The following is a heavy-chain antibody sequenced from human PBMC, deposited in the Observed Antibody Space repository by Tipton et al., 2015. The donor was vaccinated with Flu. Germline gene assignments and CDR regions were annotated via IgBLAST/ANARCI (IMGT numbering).Heavy chain of an antibody. V-gene: IGHV4-38-2*02. Sequence: TLSLTCTVSGYSISSGYYWGWIRQPPGKGLEWIGSIYHSGSTYYNPSLKSRVTISVDTSKNQFSLKLSSVTAADTAVYYCARDVYYDFWSGYYLHPICDYWGQGTLVTVSS. CDR1: GYSISSGYY. CDR2: IYHSGST. J-gene: IGHJ4*02. D-gene: IGHD3-3*01. CDR3: ARDVYYDFWSGYYLHPICDY.